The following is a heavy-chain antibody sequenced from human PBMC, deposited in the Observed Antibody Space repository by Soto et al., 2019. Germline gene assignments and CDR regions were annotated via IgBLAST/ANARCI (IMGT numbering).Heavy chain of an antibody. CDR2: IIPIFGTA. Sequence: QVQLVQSGAEVKKPGSSVKVSCKASGGTFSSYAISWVRQAPGQGLEWMGGIIPIFGTANYAQKFQGRVTITADESTSTTYMELSSLRSEDTAVYYCASTANWNYAMYYYGMDVWGQGTTVTVSS. J-gene: IGHJ6*02. V-gene: IGHV1-69*01. CDR1: GGTFSSYA. D-gene: IGHD1-7*01. CDR3: ASTANWNYAMYYYGMDV.